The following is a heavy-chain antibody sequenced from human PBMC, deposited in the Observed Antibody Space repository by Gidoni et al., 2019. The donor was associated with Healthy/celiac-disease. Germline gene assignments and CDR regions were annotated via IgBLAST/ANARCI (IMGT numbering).Heavy chain of an antibody. V-gene: IGHV3-43*01. CDR1: GVTCDECT. J-gene: IGHJ6*02. D-gene: IGHD2-2*01. CDR3: AKDILPLVPAAEDYYGMDV. CDR2: IRCDGGST. Sequence: EVQLVESGGVVVQPGGSRRLSCAASGVTCDECTMNWVRQAPGKGLGWFSLIRCDGGSTYYAASVKGRFTISRDNSKNSLYLQMHSLRTVDTALYYCAKDILPLVPAAEDYYGMDVWGQGTTVTVSS.